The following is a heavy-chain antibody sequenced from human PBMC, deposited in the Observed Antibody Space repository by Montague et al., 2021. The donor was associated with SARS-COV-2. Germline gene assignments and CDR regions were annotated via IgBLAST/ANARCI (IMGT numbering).Heavy chain of an antibody. J-gene: IGHJ4*02. D-gene: IGHD3-10*01. CDR3: AKDTYYFCSGSYTWDN. V-gene: IGHV3-9*01. CDR1: GFTFDEYA. Sequence: SLRLSCAASGFTFDEYAMHWVRQAPGKGLEWVSGISWNSGSIGYADSVKGRFTISRDNAKSSLYLQMDSLRPEDTALYYCAKDTYYFCSGSYTWDNWGQGTLVTVSS. CDR2: ISWNSGSI.